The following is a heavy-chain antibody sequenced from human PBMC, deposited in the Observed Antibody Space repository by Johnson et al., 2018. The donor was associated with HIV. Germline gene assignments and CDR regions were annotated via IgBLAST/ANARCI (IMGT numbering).Heavy chain of an antibody. CDR3: AKDWDRWLQPPGDAFDI. V-gene: IGHV3-13*01. Sequence: VQLVESGGGLVQPGKSLTLSCAASGFTFSTYDMHWVRQAAGKGLEWVSAIGPAGDTYYPGSVKGRFTISRDNSKSTLYLQMNSLRAEDTAVYYCAKDWDRWLQPPGDAFDIWGQGTMVTVSS. J-gene: IGHJ3*02. CDR2: IGPAGDT. CDR1: GFTFSTYD. D-gene: IGHD5-24*01.